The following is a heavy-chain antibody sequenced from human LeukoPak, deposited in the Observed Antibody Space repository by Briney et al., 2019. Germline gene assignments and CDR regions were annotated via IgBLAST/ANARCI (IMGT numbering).Heavy chain of an antibody. CDR2: IIPIFGTA. CDR1: GGTFSSYA. V-gene: IGHV1-69*06. D-gene: IGHD6-19*01. CDR3: ARGPVAGIVRGYFDY. Sequence: SSVKVSCKASGGTFSSYAISWVRQAPGQGLEWMGGIIPIFGTANYAQKFQGRVTITADKSTSTAYMELSSLRSEDTAVYYCARGPVAGIVRGYFDYWGQGTLVTVSS. J-gene: IGHJ4*02.